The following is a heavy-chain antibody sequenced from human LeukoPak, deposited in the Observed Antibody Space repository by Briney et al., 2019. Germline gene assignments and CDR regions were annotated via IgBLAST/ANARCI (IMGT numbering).Heavy chain of an antibody. V-gene: IGHV3-7*04. Sequence: GGSLRLSCEASGFTFSTYWLTWVRQAPGKGLEWVANINGDGSDKYYVDSVKGRFTISRDNAKNSLYLQMNSLRAEDTAVYYCARRRYVAFDIWGQGTMVTVSS. CDR3: ARRRYVAFDI. CDR1: GFTFSTYW. D-gene: IGHD3-16*01. CDR2: INGDGSDK. J-gene: IGHJ3*02.